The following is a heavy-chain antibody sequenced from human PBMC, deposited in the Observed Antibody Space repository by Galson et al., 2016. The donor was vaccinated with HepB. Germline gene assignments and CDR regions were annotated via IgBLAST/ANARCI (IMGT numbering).Heavy chain of an antibody. J-gene: IGHJ6*02. CDR3: ARATHIVVVTITSGDYGMNV. V-gene: IGHV1-69*06. CDR1: GGTLSRHA. CDR2: IIPIFRTT. D-gene: IGHD2-21*02. Sequence: SVKVSCKASGGTLSRHAVSWVRQAPGQGLEWMGRIIPIFRTTNYAQKFQGRVTITADKSTGTVYMELSSLRSDDTAVYYCARATHIVVVTITSGDYGMNVWGQGTTVTVSS.